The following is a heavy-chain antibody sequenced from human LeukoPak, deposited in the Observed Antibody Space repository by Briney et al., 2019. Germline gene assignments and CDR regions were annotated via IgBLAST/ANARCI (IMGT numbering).Heavy chain of an antibody. CDR1: GGSFSGYY. J-gene: IGHJ6*03. CDR2: MNPSGST. CDR3: ARGRQDVTMIVVVMTAVSYYLDV. Sequence: SETLSLTCAVYGGSFSGYYSTWIRQTPGKGLEWIGEMNPSGSTNYNPSLKSRVTISVDTSKNQFSLKLSSVTAADTAVYYCARGRQDVTMIVVVMTAVSYYLDVWGKGTTVTVS. V-gene: IGHV4-34*01. D-gene: IGHD3-22*01.